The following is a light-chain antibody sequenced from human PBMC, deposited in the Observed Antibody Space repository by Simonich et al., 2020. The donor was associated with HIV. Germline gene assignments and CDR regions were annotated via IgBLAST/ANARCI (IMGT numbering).Light chain of an antibody. Sequence: EIVMTHSPATLSVSPAERPTLSCRASQSVSINLAWYQQKPGQAPMILIYAASTRATGIPARCRGSGSGSEFPIPPSSMRSEDFAVYYCQKYNNWAPRTFGGGTTV. CDR3: QKYNNWAPRT. CDR1: QSVSIN. J-gene: IGKJ4*01. V-gene: IGKV3-15*01. CDR2: AAS.